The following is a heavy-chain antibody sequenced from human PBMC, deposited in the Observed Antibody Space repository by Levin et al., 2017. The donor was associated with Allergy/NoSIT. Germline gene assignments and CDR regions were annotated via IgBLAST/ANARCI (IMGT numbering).Heavy chain of an antibody. CDR1: GFTFSSYA. CDR3: ATGDMVRTSHYYAIGG. V-gene: IGHV3-30-3*01. J-gene: IGHJ6*02. Sequence: PGGSLRLSCAASGFTFSSYAMHWVRQAPGKGLEWVAVMSYDGSIEFYADSVKGRFTISRDNSRYALYLQMNSLRTEDTAVYYCATGDMVRTSHYYAIGGWGQGTTVTVSS. D-gene: IGHD3-10*01. CDR2: MSYDGSIE.